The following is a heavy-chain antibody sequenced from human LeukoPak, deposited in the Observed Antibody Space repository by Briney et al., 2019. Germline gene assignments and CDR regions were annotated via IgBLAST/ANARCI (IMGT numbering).Heavy chain of an antibody. J-gene: IGHJ6*04. CDR3: ARDDFWSRPGDV. CDR1: GGSFSGYY. Sequence: KPSETLSLTCAVYGGSFSGYYWSWIRQPPGKGLEWIGEINHSGSTNYNPSLKSRVTISVDTSKNQFSLKLSSVTAADTAVYYCARDDFWSRPGDVWGKGTTVTVSS. V-gene: IGHV4-34*01. CDR2: INHSGST. D-gene: IGHD3-3*01.